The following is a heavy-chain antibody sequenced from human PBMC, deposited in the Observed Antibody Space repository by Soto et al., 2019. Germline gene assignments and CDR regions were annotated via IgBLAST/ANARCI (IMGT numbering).Heavy chain of an antibody. CDR2: IYPDDSDT. Sequence: GESLKISCQASGYSFSNFWIAWVRQMPGEGLEWLGIIYPDDSDTRYSPSFLGQLTISADKSIKTTYLQWSSLKASDTAIYFCASSVLVTSTMNYFDLWGQGTLVTVSS. J-gene: IGHJ4*02. CDR3: ASSVLVTSTMNYFDL. CDR1: GYSFSNFW. D-gene: IGHD2-8*02. V-gene: IGHV5-51*01.